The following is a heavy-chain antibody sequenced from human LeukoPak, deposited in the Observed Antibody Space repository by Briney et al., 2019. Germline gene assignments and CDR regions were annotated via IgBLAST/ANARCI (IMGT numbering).Heavy chain of an antibody. CDR3: TAGTGYSDHDY. CDR2: TNSITDGGTT. CDR1: GFTFNNAW. J-gene: IGHJ4*02. V-gene: IGHV3-15*01. D-gene: IGHD5-12*01. Sequence: GGSLRLSCAASGFTFNNAWMSWVRQAPGKGLEWVGRTNSITDGGTTDYAAPVNARFTISRDDSESRLYLQMNSLKTEDTAVFYCTAGTGYSDHDYWGQGTLVTVSS.